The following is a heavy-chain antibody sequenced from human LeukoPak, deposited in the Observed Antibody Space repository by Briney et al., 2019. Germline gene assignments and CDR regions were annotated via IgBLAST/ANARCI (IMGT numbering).Heavy chain of an antibody. CDR1: GFTFTNYG. CDR2: ITYDGYYK. Sequence: PGTSLRLSCAASGFTFTNYGMHWVRQAPGKGLEWVALITYDGYYKYYSDSVKGRFTISSDTSKNTLYLQMNSLRAEDTAVYYCAREGRKYGSGSLYYFDYWGQGTLVTVSS. V-gene: IGHV3-30*03. D-gene: IGHD3-10*01. CDR3: AREGRKYGSGSLYYFDY. J-gene: IGHJ4*02.